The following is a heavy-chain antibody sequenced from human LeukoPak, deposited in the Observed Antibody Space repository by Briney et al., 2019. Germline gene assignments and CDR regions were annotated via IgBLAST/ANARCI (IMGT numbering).Heavy chain of an antibody. D-gene: IGHD3-10*01. V-gene: IGHV3-23*01. CDR1: GFPFSSYG. J-gene: IGHJ5*02. CDR3: AREYGFGSGSYFP. Sequence: GALVLSCAASGFPFSSYGMSWVRRAPGKGLEWVSAISGSGGSTSYADSVKGRFTISRDTAKNTLYLQTNTLRAEDTAVYYCAREYGFGSGSYFPWGQGTLVTVSS. CDR2: ISGSGGST.